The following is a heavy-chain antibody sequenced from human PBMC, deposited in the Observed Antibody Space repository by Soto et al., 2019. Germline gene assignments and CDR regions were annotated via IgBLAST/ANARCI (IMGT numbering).Heavy chain of an antibody. CDR3: ARDRSDSSGFGWFDP. CDR2: IYYSGST. J-gene: IGHJ5*02. Sequence: SETLSLTCTVSGGSISSYYWSWIRQPPGKGLEWIGYIYYSGSTNYNPSLKSRVTISVDTSKNQFSLKLSSVTAEDTAVYYCARDRSDSSGFGWFDPWGQGTLVTVSS. CDR1: GGSISSYY. D-gene: IGHD3-22*01. V-gene: IGHV4-59*01.